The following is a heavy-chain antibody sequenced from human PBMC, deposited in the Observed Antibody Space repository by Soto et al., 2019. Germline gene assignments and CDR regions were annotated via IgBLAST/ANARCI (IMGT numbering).Heavy chain of an antibody. J-gene: IGHJ5*02. CDR2: VYYSGST. V-gene: IGHV4-59*11. CDR3: ALMGGAYGSNNWLDP. D-gene: IGHD4-17*01. Sequence: QVQLQESGPGLVKPSETLSLTCSVSGGSMSRHYWTWIRQSPGKGLEWIGHVYYSGSTKYNPSLKSRLIISSETSKNQVSRRLSSVTAADTSVYYWALMGGAYGSNNWLDPWGQGALVTVSS. CDR1: GGSMSRHY.